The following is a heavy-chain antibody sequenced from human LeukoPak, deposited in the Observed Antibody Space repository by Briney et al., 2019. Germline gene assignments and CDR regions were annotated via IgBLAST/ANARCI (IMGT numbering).Heavy chain of an antibody. CDR2: LYSDGNT. CDR1: GFTVITND. CDR3: ARGVEPLAANTLAY. V-gene: IGHV3-53*01. J-gene: IGHJ4*02. D-gene: IGHD1-14*01. Sequence: GESRRLSWAAAGFTVITNDMTWVSQAPGKVREWVSVLYSDGNTKYADSVQGRFTISRDNSKNTLYLEMNSLSPDDTAVYYCARGVEPLAANTLAYWGQGTLVTVSS.